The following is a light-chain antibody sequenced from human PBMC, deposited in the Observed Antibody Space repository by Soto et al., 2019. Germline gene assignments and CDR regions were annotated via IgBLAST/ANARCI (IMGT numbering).Light chain of an antibody. CDR2: DAF. CDR3: QQYYSWSPIT. J-gene: IGKJ5*01. V-gene: IGKV3-15*01. CDR1: QNINNK. Sequence: EIVLTQSPATLSVSPGERATLSCRASQNINNKLVWYQQKPGQAPRLLMSDAFIRAPDTPARFSGSGSGTEFTLSISSLQSEDFAVYFCQQYYSWSPITFGQGTRLEI.